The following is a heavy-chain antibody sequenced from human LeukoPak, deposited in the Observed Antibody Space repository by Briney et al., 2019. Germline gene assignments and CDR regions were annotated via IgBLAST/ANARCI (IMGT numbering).Heavy chain of an antibody. J-gene: IGHJ5*02. Sequence: PGGSLRLSCAASGFTFSSYEMNWVRQAPGKGLEWIGEINHSGSTNYNPSLKSRVTISVDTSKNQFSLKLSSVTAADTAVYYCARVLSKCSGGSCSERKWFDPWGQGTLVTVSS. D-gene: IGHD2-15*01. CDR1: GFTFSSYE. CDR2: INHSGST. CDR3: ARVLSKCSGGSCSERKWFDP. V-gene: IGHV4-34*01.